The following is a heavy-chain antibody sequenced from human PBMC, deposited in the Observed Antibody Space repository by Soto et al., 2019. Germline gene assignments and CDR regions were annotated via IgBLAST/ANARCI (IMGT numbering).Heavy chain of an antibody. CDR2: IYWDDDK. J-gene: IGHJ4*02. CDR3: ANRSPYGDYVIYFDY. V-gene: IGHV2-5*02. D-gene: IGHD4-17*01. Sequence: QITLKESGPTLVKPTQTLTLTCTFSGFSLSTTGVGVAWIRQPPGKALEWLALIYWDDDKRYSPSLKSRLTSNKDTSKNQVVLTLTNMDPVDTAAYYCANRSPYGDYVIYFDYWGQGTLVTVSS. CDR1: GFSLSTTGVG.